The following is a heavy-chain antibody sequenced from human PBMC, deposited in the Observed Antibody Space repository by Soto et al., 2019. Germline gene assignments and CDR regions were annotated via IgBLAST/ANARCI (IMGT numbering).Heavy chain of an antibody. V-gene: IGHV4-30-2*01. D-gene: IGHD1-7*01. J-gene: IGHJ6*02. CDR1: GGPISSGGYS. CDR2: IYHSGST. Sequence: SETLSLTCAVSGGPISSGGYSWSWIRQPPGKGLEWIGYIYHSGSTYYNPSLKSRVTISVDRSKNQFSLKLSSVTAADTAVYYCARGSRLSSNTWNSYYYYGMDVWGQGTTVTVSS. CDR3: ARGSRLSSNTWNSYYYYGMDV.